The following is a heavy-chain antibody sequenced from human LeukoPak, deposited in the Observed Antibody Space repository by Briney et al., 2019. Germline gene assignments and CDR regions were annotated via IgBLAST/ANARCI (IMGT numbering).Heavy chain of an antibody. CDR1: GGSFSGYY. CDR2: INHSGST. CDR3: ARRSDSSWSARAAFDI. J-gene: IGHJ3*02. V-gene: IGHV4-34*01. Sequence: SETLSLTCAVYGGSFSGYYWSWIRQPPGKGLEWIGEINHSGSTNYNPSLKSRATISVDTSKNQFSLKLSSVTAADTAVYYCARRSDSSWSARAAFDIWGQGTMVTVSS. D-gene: IGHD6-13*01.